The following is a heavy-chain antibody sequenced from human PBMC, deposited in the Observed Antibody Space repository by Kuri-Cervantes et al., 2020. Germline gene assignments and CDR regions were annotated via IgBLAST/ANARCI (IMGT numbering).Heavy chain of an antibody. Sequence: GSLRLSCVVYGGSFSGYYWNWIRQPPGKGLEWIGEINHSGGTNYNPSLKSRVTISVDTSKNQFSLKLSSVTAADTAVYYCASWLDSYYYYGMDVWGQGTTVTVSS. V-gene: IGHV4-34*01. CDR3: ASWLDSYYYYGMDV. J-gene: IGHJ6*02. D-gene: IGHD6-19*01. CDR2: INHSGGT. CDR1: GGSFSGYY.